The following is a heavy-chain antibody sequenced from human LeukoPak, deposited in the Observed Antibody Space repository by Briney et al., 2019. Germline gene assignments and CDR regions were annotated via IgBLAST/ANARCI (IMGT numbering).Heavy chain of an antibody. CDR1: GFTFNNYA. CDR3: AGAYYYDSSAYYDY. D-gene: IGHD3-22*01. V-gene: IGHV3-21*04. J-gene: IGHJ4*02. CDR2: ISSRSTYI. Sequence: PGGSLRLSCAASGFTFNNYAMTWVRQAPGKGLEWVSSISSRSTYIYYADSMKGRFTISRDNAKNSLYLQMNSPRAEDTAVYYCAGAYYYDSSAYYDYWGQGTLVTVSP.